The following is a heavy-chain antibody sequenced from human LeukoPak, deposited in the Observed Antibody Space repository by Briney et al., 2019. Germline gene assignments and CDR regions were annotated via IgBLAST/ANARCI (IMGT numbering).Heavy chain of an antibody. D-gene: IGHD3-3*01. CDR1: GFTFSSYA. J-gene: IGHJ4*02. V-gene: IGHV3-23*01. Sequence: GGSLRLSCAASGFTFSSYAMSWVRQAPGKGLEWVSAISGSGGSTYYADSVKGRFTISRDNSKNTLYLQMNSLRAEDTAVYYCAKVVQYDFWSGYYTFDYWGQGTWSPSPQ. CDR2: ISGSGGST. CDR3: AKVVQYDFWSGYYTFDY.